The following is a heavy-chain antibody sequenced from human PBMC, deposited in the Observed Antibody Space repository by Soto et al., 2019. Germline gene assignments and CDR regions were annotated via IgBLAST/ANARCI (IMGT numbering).Heavy chain of an antibody. CDR2: IYYSGST. V-gene: IGHV4-30-4*01. CDR3: AREEVRGVMGYYYYYGMDV. D-gene: IGHD3-10*01. CDR1: GGSISSGDYY. Sequence: SETLSLTCTVSGGSISSGDYYWSWIRQPPGKGLEWIGYIYYSGSTYYNPSLKSRVTISVDTSKNQFSLKLSSVTAAETAVYYCAREEVRGVMGYYYYYGMDVWGQGTTVTVSS. J-gene: IGHJ6*02.